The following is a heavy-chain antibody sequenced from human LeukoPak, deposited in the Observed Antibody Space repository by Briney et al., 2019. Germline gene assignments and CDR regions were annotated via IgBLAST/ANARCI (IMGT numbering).Heavy chain of an antibody. CDR2: IYYSGST. J-gene: IGHJ4*02. Sequence: PSETLSLTCTVSGGSISSYYWSWIRQPPGKGLEWIGYIYYSGSTNYNPSLKSRVTISVDTSKNQFSLKLSSVTAADTAVYYCARHLWYSSSSPVDYWGQGTLVTVSS. D-gene: IGHD6-6*01. CDR1: GGSISSYY. V-gene: IGHV4-59*08. CDR3: ARHLWYSSSSPVDY.